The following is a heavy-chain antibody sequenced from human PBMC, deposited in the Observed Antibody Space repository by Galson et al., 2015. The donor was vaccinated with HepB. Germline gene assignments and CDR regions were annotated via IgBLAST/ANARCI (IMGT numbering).Heavy chain of an antibody. D-gene: IGHD4-17*01. Sequence: SLRLSCAASGFRFSSYGMHWVRQAPGKGLEWVAVIWYDGNNTYYADSVKGRFTVSRDSSKNTLYLQMNSLRADDTAVYFFARDSWPPVTVVSHPYYMDVRGKGTTVTVSS. CDR3: ARDSWPPVTVVSHPYYMDV. V-gene: IGHV3-33*01. CDR1: GFRFSSYG. J-gene: IGHJ6*03. CDR2: IWYDGNNT.